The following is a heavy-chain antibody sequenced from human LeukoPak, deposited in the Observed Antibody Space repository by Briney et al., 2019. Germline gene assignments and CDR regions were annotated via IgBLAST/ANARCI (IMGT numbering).Heavy chain of an antibody. V-gene: IGHV5-51*01. D-gene: IGHD2-21*02. J-gene: IGHJ6*03. CDR1: RFKVTSYR. Sequence: GESLKISCKGSRFKVTSYRIGWGGPMTGKGLEWMGIIYPGDSDTRYSPSFRGQVTISADKSISTAYLQWSSLKASDTAMYYCARQSGDYSYYYYMDVWGKGTTVTISS. CDR2: IYPGDSDT. CDR3: ARQSGDYSYYYYMDV.